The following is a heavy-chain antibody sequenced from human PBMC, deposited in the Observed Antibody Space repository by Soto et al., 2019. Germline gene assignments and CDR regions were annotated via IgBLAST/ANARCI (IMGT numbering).Heavy chain of an antibody. D-gene: IGHD4-4*01. CDR3: AKDRYSNYVGYYYYGMDV. CDR1: GFTFSSYG. Sequence: GGSLRLSCAASGFTFSSYGMHWVRQAPGKGLEWVAVISYDGSNKYYADSVKGRFTISRDNSKNTLYLQMNSLRAEDTAVYYCAKDRYSNYVGYYYYGMDVWGQGTTVTVSS. J-gene: IGHJ6*02. CDR2: ISYDGSNK. V-gene: IGHV3-30*18.